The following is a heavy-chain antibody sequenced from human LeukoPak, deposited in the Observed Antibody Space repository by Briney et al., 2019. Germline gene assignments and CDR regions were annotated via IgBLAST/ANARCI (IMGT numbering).Heavy chain of an antibody. CDR2: ISSTSSYI. CDR1: GFTFSSYT. CDR3: AREGFPAAYDY. D-gene: IGHD2-15*01. Sequence: GGSLRLSCAASGFTFSSYTMNWVRQAPGKGLEWVSSISSTSSYIYYADSVKGRFTISRDNAKNLLHLQMNSLRAEDTAVYYCAREGFPAAYDYWGQGTLVTVSS. J-gene: IGHJ4*02. V-gene: IGHV3-21*01.